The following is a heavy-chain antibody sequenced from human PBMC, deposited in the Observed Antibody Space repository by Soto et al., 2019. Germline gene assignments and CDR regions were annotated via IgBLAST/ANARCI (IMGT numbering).Heavy chain of an antibody. CDR3: ANGGWASGTFDY. Sequence: EVQLLESGGGLVQPGGSLRLSCAASGFTFSSYAMSWVRQAPGKGLEWVSAISGSGGSTYYADSVKGRFTISRDNSKNTLYLQMNSLGVEDTAVYYCANGGWASGTFDYWGQGTLVTVSS. D-gene: IGHD3-10*01. V-gene: IGHV3-23*01. CDR2: ISGSGGST. J-gene: IGHJ4*02. CDR1: GFTFSSYA.